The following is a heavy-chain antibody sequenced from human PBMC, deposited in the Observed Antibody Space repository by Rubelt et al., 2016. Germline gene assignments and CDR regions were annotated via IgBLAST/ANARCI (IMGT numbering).Heavy chain of an antibody. CDR1: GFTFSDSA. Sequence: EVQLVESGGGLVHPGGSLRLSCAASGFTFSDSAMYWVRQASGKGLEWVGRIRSKANNYATQYAASVKGRFTISRDDSENTAYLQMNSLRTEDTALYYCTSLCGDCGFDDWGQGTLVTVSS. CDR3: TSLCGDCGFDD. CDR2: IRSKANNYAT. J-gene: IGHJ4*02. V-gene: IGHV3-73*01. D-gene: IGHD2-21*02.